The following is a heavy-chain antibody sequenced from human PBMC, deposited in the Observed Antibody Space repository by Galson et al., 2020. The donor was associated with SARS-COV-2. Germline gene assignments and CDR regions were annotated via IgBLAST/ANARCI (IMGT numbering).Heavy chain of an antibody. D-gene: IGHD3-10*01. J-gene: IGHJ3*01. V-gene: IGHV4-30-4*08. Sequence: SETLSLTCTVSGGSIRSGGYYWSWIRQPPGKGLEWIGYIYYSGRSFYNPSLKSRLTISVDTSKNQFSLKLSSVTAADTAVYYCARDYYGSGSEGAFDFWGKGTLVTVSS. CDR3: ARDYYGSGSEGAFDF. CDR2: IYYSGRS. CDR1: GGSIRSGGYY.